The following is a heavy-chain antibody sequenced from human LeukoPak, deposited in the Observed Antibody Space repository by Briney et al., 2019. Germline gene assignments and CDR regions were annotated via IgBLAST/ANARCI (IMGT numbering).Heavy chain of an antibody. CDR2: ISGNDRTT. V-gene: IGHV3-23*01. CDR3: ARALTFGGVIAFDY. D-gene: IGHD3-16*02. CDR1: GFTFTTYA. Sequence: PGGSLRLSCAPSGFTFTTYAMTWVRQAPGKGLEWVSAISGNDRTTYYADSVNGRFTISRDNAKNSLYLQMNSLRAEDTAVYYCARALTFGGVIAFDYWGQGTLVTVSS. J-gene: IGHJ4*02.